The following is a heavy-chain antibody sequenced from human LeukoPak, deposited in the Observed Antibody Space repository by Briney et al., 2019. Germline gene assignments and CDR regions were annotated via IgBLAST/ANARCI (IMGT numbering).Heavy chain of an antibody. V-gene: IGHV5-51*01. CDR2: IYPYDSEI. CDR3: ARPNWARRYFDY. J-gene: IGHJ4*02. D-gene: IGHD7-27*01. CDR1: GYIFISYS. Sequence: GESLKISCKGSGYIFISYSIAWVRQMPGKGLEWIGVIYPYDSEIRYSPSFQGQVTISADKSISTAYLQWSSLKASDTAMYYCARPNWARRYFDYWGQGTLVTVSS.